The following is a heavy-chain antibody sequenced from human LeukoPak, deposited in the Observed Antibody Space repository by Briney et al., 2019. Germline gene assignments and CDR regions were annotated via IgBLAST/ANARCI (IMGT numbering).Heavy chain of an antibody. J-gene: IGHJ4*02. CDR2: ITSDGSST. V-gene: IGHV3-74*01. Sequence: QPGGSLRLSCAASGFTFSNYWMHWVRQAPGKGLVWVSRITSDGSSTSYADSVKGRFTTSRDNAKNTLYLQMNSLRAEDTAVYYCARNGYNGAFDYWGQGTLVTVSS. CDR1: GFTFSNYW. D-gene: IGHD5-24*01. CDR3: ARNGYNGAFDY.